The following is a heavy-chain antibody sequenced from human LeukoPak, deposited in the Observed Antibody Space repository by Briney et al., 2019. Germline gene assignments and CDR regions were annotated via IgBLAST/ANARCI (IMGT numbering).Heavy chain of an antibody. D-gene: IGHD1-26*01. CDR1: GFIFSDYS. CDR3: ARESEVEGARYYFDY. CDR2: ISSSGSTI. V-gene: IGHV3-48*04. J-gene: IGHJ4*02. Sequence: GGSLRLSCAASGFIFSDYSMNWVRQAPGKGLEWVSYISSSGSTIYYADSVKGRFTISRDNAKNSLYLQMNSLRAEDTAVYYCARESEVEGARYYFDYWGQGTLVTVSS.